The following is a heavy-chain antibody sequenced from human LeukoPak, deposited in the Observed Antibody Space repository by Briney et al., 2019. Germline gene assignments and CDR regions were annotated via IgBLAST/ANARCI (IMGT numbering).Heavy chain of an antibody. CDR2: IYHSGST. V-gene: IGHV4-38-2*01. CDR3: ARLRGDGYNWGVFYFDY. Sequence: SETLSLTCAVSGYSISSGYYWGWIRQPPGKGLEWIGSIYHSGSTYYNPSLKSRVTISVDTSKNQFSLKLGSVTAADTAVYYCARLRGDGYNWGVFYFDYWGQGTLVTVSS. D-gene: IGHD5-24*01. J-gene: IGHJ4*02. CDR1: GYSISSGYY.